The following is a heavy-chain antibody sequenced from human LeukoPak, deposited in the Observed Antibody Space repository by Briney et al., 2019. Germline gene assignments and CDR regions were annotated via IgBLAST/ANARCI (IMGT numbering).Heavy chain of an antibody. CDR1: GYTFTSYG. CDR2: ISAYNGNT. CDR3: ARDAPPDDYYYGMDV. D-gene: IGHD1-14*01. J-gene: IGHJ6*02. V-gene: IGHV1-18*01. Sequence: ASVTVSCKASGYTFTSYGISWVRQAPGQGLEWMGWISAYNGNTNYAQKLQGRVTMTTDTSTSTAYMELRSLRSDDTAVYYCARDAPPDDYYYGMDVWGQGTTVTVSS.